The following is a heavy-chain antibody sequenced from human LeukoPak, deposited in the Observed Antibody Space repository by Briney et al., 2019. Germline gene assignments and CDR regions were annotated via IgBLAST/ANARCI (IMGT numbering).Heavy chain of an antibody. J-gene: IGHJ4*02. CDR3: AKSVYGSGSSLFDY. Sequence: GGSLRLSCAASGFTFSSYGMPWVRQAPGKGLEWVAVISYDGSNKYYADSVKGRFTISRDNSKNTLYLQMNSLRAEDTAVYYCAKSVYGSGSSLFDYWGQGTLVTVSS. V-gene: IGHV3-30*18. D-gene: IGHD3-10*01. CDR2: ISYDGSNK. CDR1: GFTFSSYG.